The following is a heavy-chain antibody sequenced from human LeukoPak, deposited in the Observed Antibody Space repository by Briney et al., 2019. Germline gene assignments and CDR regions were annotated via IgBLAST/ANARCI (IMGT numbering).Heavy chain of an antibody. Sequence: GGSLRLSCAASGFTFSGYWMSWVRQTPEKGLEWVANTKHDGSEIYYVDSVKGRFTISRDNAENSLYLQMNSLRADDTAVYYCARDKIVGPTTLDYWGQGTLVTVSS. CDR1: GFTFSGYW. J-gene: IGHJ4*02. V-gene: IGHV3-7*01. CDR2: TKHDGSEI. D-gene: IGHD1-26*01. CDR3: ARDKIVGPTTLDY.